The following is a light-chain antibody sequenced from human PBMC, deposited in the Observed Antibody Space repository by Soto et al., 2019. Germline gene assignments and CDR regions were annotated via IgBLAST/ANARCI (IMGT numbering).Light chain of an antibody. V-gene: IGKV1-39*01. J-gene: IGKJ4*01. CDR2: AAS. Sequence: DIQMTQSPSSLSASVGDRVTITCRASQSIASYLNWYQQKPGKAPKLLIYAASSLQSGVPSGFSGSGSGTDFTLTISSLQPEHFATYYCQQVNVYPSTFGGGTKVEIK. CDR3: QQVNVYPST. CDR1: QSIASY.